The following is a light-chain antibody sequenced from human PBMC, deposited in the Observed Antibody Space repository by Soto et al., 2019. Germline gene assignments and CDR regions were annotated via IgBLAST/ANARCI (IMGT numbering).Light chain of an antibody. CDR2: DTS. CDR1: TGAVTSGHY. Sequence: QAVVTQEPSLTVSPGGTVTLTCGSSTGAVTSGHYPYWFQQKPGQAPWTLIYDTSTKHSWTPARFSGSLLGGKAALTLSGAQPEDEAEYYCLLSYSGARVFGGGTKLTVL. V-gene: IGLV7-46*01. CDR3: LLSYSGARV. J-gene: IGLJ3*02.